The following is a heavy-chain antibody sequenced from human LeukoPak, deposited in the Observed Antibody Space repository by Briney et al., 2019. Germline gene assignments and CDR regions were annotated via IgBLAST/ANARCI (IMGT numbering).Heavy chain of an antibody. J-gene: IGHJ6*02. CDR3: ARGVKYYDILPRYYYYYGMDV. Sequence: SETLSLTCTVSGGSISSYYWSWIRQPPGKGLEWIGYIYYSGSTNYHPSLKSRVTISVATSKNQFSLKLSSVTAADTAVYYCARGVKYYDILPRYYYYYGMDVWGQGTTVTVSS. D-gene: IGHD3-9*01. CDR1: GGSISSYY. V-gene: IGHV4-59*12. CDR2: IYYSGST.